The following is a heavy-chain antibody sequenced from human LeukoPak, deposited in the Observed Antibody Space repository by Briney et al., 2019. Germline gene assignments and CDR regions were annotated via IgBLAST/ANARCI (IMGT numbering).Heavy chain of an antibody. J-gene: IGHJ4*02. D-gene: IGHD3-22*01. CDR1: GYTFINYG. CDR3: ATEAKTYYYDSSGYYPYYFDY. Sequence: ASVKVSCKASGYTFINYGVTWVRQAPGQGLEWMGWISASNGNTNYAQKLQGRVTMTEDTSTDTAYMELSSLRSEDTAVYYCATEAKTYYYDSSGYYPYYFDYWGQGTLVTVSS. CDR2: ISASNGNT. V-gene: IGHV1-18*01.